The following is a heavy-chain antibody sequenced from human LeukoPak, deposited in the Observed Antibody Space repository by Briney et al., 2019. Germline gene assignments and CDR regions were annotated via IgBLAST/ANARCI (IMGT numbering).Heavy chain of an antibody. CDR1: GGSISTYY. V-gene: IGHV4-59*12. D-gene: IGHD3-22*01. Sequence: SETLSLTCTVSGGSISTYYWSWIRQPPGKGLEYIGYVYHSGSTNYNPSLKSRATISVDKSKNQFSLKLSSVTAADTAVYYCAKVTYYDSSAYYDYYGMDVWGQGTTVTVSS. J-gene: IGHJ6*02. CDR2: VYHSGST. CDR3: AKVTYYDSSAYYDYYGMDV.